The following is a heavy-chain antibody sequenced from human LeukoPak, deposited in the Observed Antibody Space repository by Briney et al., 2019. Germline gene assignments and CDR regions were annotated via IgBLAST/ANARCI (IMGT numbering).Heavy chain of an antibody. Sequence: GGSLRLSCAASGFTLSSYSMNWVRQAPGKVLVWVSRIKSDGSSTSYADSVKGRFTISRDNAKNTLYLQMNSLRAEDTAVYYCARVGARLGAFDIWGQGTMVTVSS. V-gene: IGHV3-74*01. J-gene: IGHJ3*02. D-gene: IGHD6-25*01. CDR3: ARVGARLGAFDI. CDR2: IKSDGSST. CDR1: GFTLSSYS.